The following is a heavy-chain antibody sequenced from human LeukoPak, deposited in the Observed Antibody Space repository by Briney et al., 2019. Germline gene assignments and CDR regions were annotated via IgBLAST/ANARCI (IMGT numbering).Heavy chain of an antibody. V-gene: IGHV4-31*03. D-gene: IGHD6-6*01. CDR2: IYYSGST. CDR1: GGSISSGGYY. Sequence: PSETLSLTCTVSGGSISSGGYYWSWIRQHPGKGLEWIGYIYYSGSTYYNPSLKSRVTISVDTSKNQFSLKLSSVTAADTAVYYFAREGSSPPGAGWFDPWGQGTLVTVSS. J-gene: IGHJ5*02. CDR3: AREGSSPPGAGWFDP.